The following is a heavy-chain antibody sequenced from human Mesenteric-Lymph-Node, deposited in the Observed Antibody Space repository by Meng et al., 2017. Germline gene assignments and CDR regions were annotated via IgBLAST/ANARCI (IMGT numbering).Heavy chain of an antibody. CDR2: IGTAGDT. J-gene: IGHJ3*02. CDR3: ARDYKGDSSGYYPDAFDI. V-gene: IGHV3-13*01. CDR1: GFTFSSYD. Sequence: GESLKISCAASGFTFSSYDMHWVRQATGKGLEWVSAIGTAGDTYYPGSVKGRFTISRDNSKNTLYLQMNSLRAEDTAVYYCARDYKGDSSGYYPDAFDIWGQGTMVTVSS. D-gene: IGHD3-22*01.